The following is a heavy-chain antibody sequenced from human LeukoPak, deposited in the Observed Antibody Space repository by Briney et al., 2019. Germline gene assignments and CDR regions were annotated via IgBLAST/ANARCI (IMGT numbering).Heavy chain of an antibody. CDR1: GFTVSSNY. CDR3: ARAGGYDWRNWLDP. CDR2: IYSGGST. D-gene: IGHD5-12*01. J-gene: IGHJ5*02. Sequence: GGSLRLSCAASGFTVSSNYMSWVRQAPGKGLEWVSVIYSGGSTYYADSVKGRFTISRDNSKNTLYLQMNSLRAEDTAVYYCARAGGYDWRNWLDPWGQGTLVTVSS. V-gene: IGHV3-53*01.